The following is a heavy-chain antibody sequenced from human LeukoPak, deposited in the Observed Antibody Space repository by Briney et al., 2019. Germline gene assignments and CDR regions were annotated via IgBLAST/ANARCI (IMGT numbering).Heavy chain of an antibody. J-gene: IGHJ4*02. D-gene: IGHD3-22*01. CDR1: GFTVSSNY. V-gene: IGHV3-53*04. CDR2: IHSGGST. Sequence: GGSLRLSCAASGFTVSSNYMSWVRQAPGKGLEWVSVIHSGGSTYCADSVKGRFTISRHNSKNTLYLQMNSLRAEDTAVYYCARARGSGSLTGWGQGTLVTVSS. CDR3: ARARGSGSLTG.